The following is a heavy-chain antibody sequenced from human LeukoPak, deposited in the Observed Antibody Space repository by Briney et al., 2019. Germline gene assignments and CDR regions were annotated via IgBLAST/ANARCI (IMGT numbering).Heavy chain of an antibody. Sequence: GGSLRLSCAASGFTFSSYSMNWVRQAPGKGLEWVSYISSSSSTIYYADSVKGRFTISRDNAKNSLYLQMNSLRAEDTAVYYCARGGGELSPYYFDHWGQGTLVTVSS. V-gene: IGHV3-48*04. CDR2: ISSSSSTI. D-gene: IGHD3-16*02. J-gene: IGHJ4*02. CDR3: ARGGGELSPYYFDH. CDR1: GFTFSSYS.